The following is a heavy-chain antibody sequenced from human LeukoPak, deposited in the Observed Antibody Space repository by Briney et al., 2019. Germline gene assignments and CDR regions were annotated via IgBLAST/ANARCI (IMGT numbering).Heavy chain of an antibody. CDR1: GFTFDDSA. CDR2: ISWSSDNF. Sequence: GGSLRLSCAASGFTFDDSAMHWVRQAPGKGLEWVSGISWSSDNFGYADSVKGRFTISRDNAKNSLYLEMNGLRAEDTAMYYCVKDLGFGMIVPRGFHYWGQGTLVSVSS. CDR3: VKDLGFGMIVPRGFHY. J-gene: IGHJ4*02. D-gene: IGHD3-22*01. V-gene: IGHV3-9*01.